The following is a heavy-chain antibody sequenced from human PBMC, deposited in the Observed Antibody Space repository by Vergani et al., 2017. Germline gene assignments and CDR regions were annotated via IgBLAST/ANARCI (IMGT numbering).Heavy chain of an antibody. D-gene: IGHD3-10*01. CDR2: INPRNGGT. V-gene: IGHV1-46*03. CDR3: AKDVRDYNLGSGTYSTTFDY. Sequence: QVQLVQSGAEVKKPGASVRVSCKASGYSFSNHYIHWVRQAPGQGLEWMGIINPRNGGTTYAQKFEGRVTMTEETSTNTIFLELSSLRSEDTAVYFCAKDVRDYNLGSGTYSTTFDYWGQGTLVTVSS. CDR1: GYSFSNHY. J-gene: IGHJ4*02.